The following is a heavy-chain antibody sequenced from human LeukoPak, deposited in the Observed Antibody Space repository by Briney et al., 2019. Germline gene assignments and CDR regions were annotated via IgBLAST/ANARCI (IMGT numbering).Heavy chain of an antibody. V-gene: IGHV1-2*02. J-gene: IGHJ4*02. Sequence: ASXXTFTXYXXHWVRXXXGQXXEGXXWINPNSGGTNYAQKFQGRVTMTRDTSISTAYMELSRLRSDDTAVYYCARLVAGHSSGYYLGYWGQGTLVTVSS. CDR3: ARLVAGHSSGYYLGY. CDR2: INPNSGGT. D-gene: IGHD3-22*01. CDR1: XXTFTXYX.